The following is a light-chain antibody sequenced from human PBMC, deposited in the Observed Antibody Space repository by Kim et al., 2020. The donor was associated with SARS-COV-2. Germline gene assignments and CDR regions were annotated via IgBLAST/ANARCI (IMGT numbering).Light chain of an antibody. CDR3: SSYTATSTIL. CDR2: DVS. V-gene: IGLV2-14*03. J-gene: IGLJ3*02. CDR1: TSDVGGYDY. Sequence: QSALTQPASVTGSPGQSITISCTGSTSDVGGYDYVSWYQQHSGEAPKLMIYDVSHRPTGVSNRFSGSKSGTTAALTISGLRPEDEADYFCSSYTATSTILFGGGTQLTVL.